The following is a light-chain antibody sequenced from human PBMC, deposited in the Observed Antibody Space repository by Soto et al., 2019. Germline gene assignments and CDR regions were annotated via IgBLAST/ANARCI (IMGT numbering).Light chain of an antibody. CDR1: SSDVGAYNY. Sequence: QSVLTQPHSVSGSPGQSVTISCTGTSSDVGAYNYVSWYQQHPGKAPKFMIYAVTRRPSGVPDRFSGSKSGNTAYLTISGLQAEDEADYYCCSYAGRYTWVFGGGTKVTVL. J-gene: IGLJ3*02. V-gene: IGLV2-11*01. CDR2: AVT. CDR3: CSYAGRYTWV.